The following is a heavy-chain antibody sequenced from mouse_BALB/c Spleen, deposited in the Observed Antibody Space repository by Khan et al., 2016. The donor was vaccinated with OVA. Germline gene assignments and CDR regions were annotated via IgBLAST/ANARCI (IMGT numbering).Heavy chain of an antibody. Sequence: VQLQESGAELVKPGASVRLSCKASGYTFTSYYLYWVKQRPGHGLEWIGDINPSNGGTNFNENFKTKATLTVDKSSSTAYMQLNSLTSEDSAVYYCTRSGYGAFAYWGQGTLVTVSA. CDR3: TRSGYGAFAY. CDR1: GYTFTSYY. CDR2: INPSNGGT. D-gene: IGHD1-1*02. V-gene: IGHV1S81*02. J-gene: IGHJ3*01.